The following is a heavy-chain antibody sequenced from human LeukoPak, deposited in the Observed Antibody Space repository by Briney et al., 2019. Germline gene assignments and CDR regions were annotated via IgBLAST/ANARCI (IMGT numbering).Heavy chain of an antibody. CDR1: GYSFTDYW. CDR3: ARQGTYYYGSGSYNWFDP. J-gene: IGHJ5*02. D-gene: IGHD3-10*01. CDR2: IYPGDSDT. Sequence: GESLKISCXGSGYSFTDYWIGWVRQMPGKGLKWMGIIYPGDSDTIYSPSFQGQVTISADRSISTAYLQWSSLEASDTAMYYCARQGTYYYGSGSYNWFDPWGQGTLVTVSS. V-gene: IGHV5-51*01.